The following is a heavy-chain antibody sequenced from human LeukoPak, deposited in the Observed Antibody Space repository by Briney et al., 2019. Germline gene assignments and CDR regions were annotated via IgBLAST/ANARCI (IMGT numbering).Heavy chain of an antibody. V-gene: IGHV3-74*01. CDR2: INPGGSSI. CDR1: GFTFSSYW. CDR3: ARSNQADDY. D-gene: IGHD1-14*01. J-gene: IGHJ4*02. Sequence: PGGSLRLSCAASGFTFSSYWMHWVRQVPGTGLVWVARINPGGSSITYADSVKGRFTISRDNTKNTLYLQMDSLRAEDTGVYYCARSNQADDYWGQGTLVTVSS.